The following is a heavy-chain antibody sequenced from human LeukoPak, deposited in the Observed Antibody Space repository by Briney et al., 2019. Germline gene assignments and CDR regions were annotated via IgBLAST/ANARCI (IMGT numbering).Heavy chain of an antibody. CDR3: ARNSDNHDY. J-gene: IGHJ4*02. CDR1: GFAFGTYW. Sequence: PGGSLRLSCAASGFAFGTYWMSWVRQAAGKGLEWVANIKEDGSEKNYVDSVRGRFTISRDNAENSLYLQMNSLRAEDTAVYYCARNSDNHDYWGQGTLVTVSS. CDR2: IKEDGSEK. D-gene: IGHD1-26*01. V-gene: IGHV3-7*04.